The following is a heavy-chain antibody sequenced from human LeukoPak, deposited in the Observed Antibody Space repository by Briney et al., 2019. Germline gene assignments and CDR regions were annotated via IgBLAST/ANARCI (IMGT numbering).Heavy chain of an antibody. CDR3: ARDYSGSYYRNTFDY. V-gene: IGHV1-3*01. CDR1: GYTFTNYA. CDR2: INAGNGNT. Sequence: ASVKVSCKGSGYTFTNYAVHWVRQAPGQRLEWMGWINAGNGNTKYSQKFQGRVTITRDTSASTAYMELSSLRSEDTAVYYCARDYSGSYYRNTFDYWGQGTLVTVSS. J-gene: IGHJ4*02. D-gene: IGHD1-26*01.